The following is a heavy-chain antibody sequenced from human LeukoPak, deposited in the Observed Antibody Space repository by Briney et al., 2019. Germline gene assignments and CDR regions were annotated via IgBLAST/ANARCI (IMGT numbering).Heavy chain of an antibody. CDR3: ARDVDYGGNSEYAFDI. D-gene: IGHD4-23*01. CDR1: GYTFTSYY. V-gene: IGHV1-46*01. J-gene: IGHJ3*02. Sequence: GASVKVSCKASGYTFTSYYMHWVRQAPGQGLEWMGIINPSGGSTSYAQKFQGRVTMTRDMSTSTVYMELSSLRSEDTAVYYCARDVDYGGNSEYAFDIWGQGTMVTVSS. CDR2: INPSGGST.